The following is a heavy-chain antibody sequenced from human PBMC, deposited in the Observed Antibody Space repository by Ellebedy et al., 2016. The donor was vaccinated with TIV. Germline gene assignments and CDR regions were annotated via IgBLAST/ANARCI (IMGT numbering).Heavy chain of an antibody. J-gene: IGHJ4*02. CDR3: VKGAWLDD. Sequence: GESLKISXAASGFTFSSYSMNWVRQAPGKGLEWVSSISSSGNYIYYADSVKGRFTISRDNAKNSLYLQMNSLRAEDTAVYYCVKGAWLDDWGQGTLVIVSS. D-gene: IGHD1-26*01. V-gene: IGHV3-21*04. CDR2: ISSSGNYI. CDR1: GFTFSSYS.